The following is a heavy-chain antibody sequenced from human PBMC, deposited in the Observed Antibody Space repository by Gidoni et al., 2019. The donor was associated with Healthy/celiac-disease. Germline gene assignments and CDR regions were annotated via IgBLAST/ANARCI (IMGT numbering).Heavy chain of an antibody. J-gene: IGHJ4*02. CDR2: ISWYSGSI. V-gene: IGHV3-9*01. Sequence: AASGFTFDDYAMHWVRQAPGKGLEWVSGISWYSGSIGYADSVKGRFTISRDNAKNSLYLQKNRLRAEDTAFDFCAKVEPGDYGDYVGGGYYFDYWGQGTLVTVSS. CDR3: AKVEPGDYGDYVGGGYYFDY. D-gene: IGHD4-17*01. CDR1: GFTFDDYA.